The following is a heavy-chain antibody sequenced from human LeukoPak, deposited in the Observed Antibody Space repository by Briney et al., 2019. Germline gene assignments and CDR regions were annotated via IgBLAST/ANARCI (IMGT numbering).Heavy chain of an antibody. CDR2: INTNTGNQ. CDR1: GYTFTTYA. J-gene: IGHJ3*02. V-gene: IGHV7-4-1*02. D-gene: IGHD6-19*01. Sequence: GASVKVSCKASGYTFTTYAMNWVRQAPGQGLEWMGWINTNTGNQTYAQGFTGRFVFSLDTSVSAAYLQISSLKAEDTAVYYCARTRIAVAGRLELGAFDIWGQGTMVTVSS. CDR3: ARTRIAVAGRLELGAFDI.